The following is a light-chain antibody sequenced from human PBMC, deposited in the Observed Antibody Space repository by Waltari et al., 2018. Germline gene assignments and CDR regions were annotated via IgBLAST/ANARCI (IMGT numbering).Light chain of an antibody. CDR3: TSYTGSNLV. V-gene: IGLV2-8*01. CDR2: EVT. Sequence: QSALTQPPSASGPLGQSVTTSCTGTSRDVVGYNYVSWYQPHPGKGSKLLIYEVTTRPSGVPDHVSGSRSGNTASLTVSGLEAEDEADYYCTSYTGSNLVFGGGTKLTVL. CDR1: SRDVVGYNY. J-gene: IGLJ3*02.